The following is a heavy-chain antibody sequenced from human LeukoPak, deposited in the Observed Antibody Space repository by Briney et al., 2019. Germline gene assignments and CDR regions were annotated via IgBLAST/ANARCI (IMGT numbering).Heavy chain of an antibody. Sequence: SQTLSLTCTVSGGSISSGGYYWSWIRQHPGKGLEWIGYIYYSGSTYYNPSLKSRITISVDTSKNQFSLKLSSVTAADTAVYYCARAPQVDYDFNWFDPWGQGTLVTVSS. CDR2: IYYSGST. J-gene: IGHJ5*02. V-gene: IGHV4-31*03. CDR3: ARAPQVDYDFNWFDP. D-gene: IGHD3-3*01. CDR1: GGSISSGGYY.